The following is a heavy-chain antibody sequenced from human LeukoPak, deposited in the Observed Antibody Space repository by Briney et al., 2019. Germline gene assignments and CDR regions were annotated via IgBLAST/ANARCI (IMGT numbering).Heavy chain of an antibody. V-gene: IGHV3-23*01. CDR2: ISGTGAYT. CDR1: GFTFSSYA. J-gene: IGHJ5*02. D-gene: IGHD3-22*01. CDR3: ARPFRQFDSSGSYYSFDL. Sequence: PGESLRLSCAASGFTFSSYAMTWVRQAPSEGLEWASAISGTGAYTPYADSLKGRFTISRDNSTNGLFLQTSSQSAEDTAVYYCARPFRQFDSSGSYYSFDLWGRGTVVTVSS.